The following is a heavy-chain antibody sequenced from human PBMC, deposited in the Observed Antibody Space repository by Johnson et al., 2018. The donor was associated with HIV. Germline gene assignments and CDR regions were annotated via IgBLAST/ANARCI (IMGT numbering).Heavy chain of an antibody. D-gene: IGHD3-10*01. CDR2: ISGSGVGI. V-gene: IGHV3-23*04. Sequence: VQLVESGGGLAQPGGSLRLSCAASGFTFSSYAMSWVRQAPGKGLEWVSAISGSGVGIYYADSVKGRFTMSRDSAKNSLYLQMNSLRAEDTALYYCARDFVSFGECTAFDVWGQGTMVTVSS. CDR1: GFTFSSYA. CDR3: ARDFVSFGECTAFDV. J-gene: IGHJ3*01.